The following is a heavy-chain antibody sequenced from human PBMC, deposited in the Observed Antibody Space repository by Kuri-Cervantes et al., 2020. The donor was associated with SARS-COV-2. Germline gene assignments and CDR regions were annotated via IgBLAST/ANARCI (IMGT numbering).Heavy chain of an antibody. V-gene: IGHV3-23*01. D-gene: IGHD5-18*01. J-gene: IGHJ6*03. CDR3: ARDFSRTIQLWPSTLYYMDV. CDR1: GFTFSSYA. Sequence: GESLKISCAASGFTFSSYAMSWVRQAPGKGLEWVSAISGSGGSTYYADSVRGRFTISRDNAKNSPYLQMNSLRAEDTAVYYCARDFSRTIQLWPSTLYYMDVWGKGTTVTVSS. CDR2: ISGSGGST.